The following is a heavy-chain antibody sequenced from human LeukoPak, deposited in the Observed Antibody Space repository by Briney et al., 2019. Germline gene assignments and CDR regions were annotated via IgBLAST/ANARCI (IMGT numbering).Heavy chain of an antibody. CDR1: GFTFDDYA. Sequence: PGGSLRLSCAASGFTFDDYAMHWVRQAPGKGLEWVAFIRYDGSNKYYADSVKGRFTISRDNSKNTLYLQMNSLRAEDTAVYYCAKDRSSSGYYLWFDPWGQGTLVTVSS. D-gene: IGHD3-22*01. CDR2: IRYDGSNK. CDR3: AKDRSSSGYYLWFDP. V-gene: IGHV3-30*02. J-gene: IGHJ5*02.